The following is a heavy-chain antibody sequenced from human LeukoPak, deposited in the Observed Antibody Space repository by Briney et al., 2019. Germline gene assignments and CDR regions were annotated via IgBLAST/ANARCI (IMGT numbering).Heavy chain of an antibody. Sequence: GGSLRLSCAASGFTFSNYWMNWVRQAPGKGLMWVSHINPGDGSTTGHADSVKGRFTVSRDNAKNTLYLQMSSLKDEDTAVYYCVRDGAGTIPYDLWGQGTLVTVSS. J-gene: IGHJ4*01. CDR1: GFTFSNYW. CDR2: INPGDGSTT. V-gene: IGHV3-74*01. CDR3: VRDGAGTIPYDL. D-gene: IGHD3-22*01.